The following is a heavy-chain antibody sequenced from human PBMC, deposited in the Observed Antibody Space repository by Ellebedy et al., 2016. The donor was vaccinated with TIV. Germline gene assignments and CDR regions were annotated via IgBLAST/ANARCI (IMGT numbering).Heavy chain of an antibody. CDR1: GFTVSSNY. D-gene: IGHD1-26*01. Sequence: GESLKISCAASGFTVSSNYLSWVRQAPGKGLEWVSVIYSGGSTYYADSVKGRFTISRDNSKNTLYLQMNSLRAEDTAVYYCAREGVGATRDYYYGMDVWGQGTTVTVSS. CDR3: AREGVGATRDYYYGMDV. V-gene: IGHV3-53*01. CDR2: IYSGGST. J-gene: IGHJ6*02.